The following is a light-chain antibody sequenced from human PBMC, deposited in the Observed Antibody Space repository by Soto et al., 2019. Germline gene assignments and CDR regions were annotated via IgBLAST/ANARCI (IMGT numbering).Light chain of an antibody. CDR1: GRDVGDSSH. V-gene: IGLV2-11*01. CDR2: EVN. Sequence: QSALTQPRSVSGSPGQSVTISCTATGRDVGDSSHVSWYQLHPGKAPKLMIYEVNNRPSGVPDRSSGSKSGSTASLTISGLHAEDEAEYYCCLSPGSLTWLFGGGTKVTVL. J-gene: IGLJ3*02. CDR3: CLSPGSLTWL.